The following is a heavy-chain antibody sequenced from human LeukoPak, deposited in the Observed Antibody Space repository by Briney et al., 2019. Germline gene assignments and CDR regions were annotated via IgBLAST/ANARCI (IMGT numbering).Heavy chain of an antibody. D-gene: IGHD4-11*01. J-gene: IGHJ4*02. CDR1: GGSISSGSYY. Sequence: SETLSLTCTVSGGSISSGSYYWSWIRQPAGKGLEWIGRIYTSGSTNYNPSLKSRVTISVDTSKNQFSLKLSSVTAADTAVYYCARDVFTTGLDYWGQGTLVTVSS. CDR2: IYTSGST. CDR3: ARDVFTTGLDY. V-gene: IGHV4-61*02.